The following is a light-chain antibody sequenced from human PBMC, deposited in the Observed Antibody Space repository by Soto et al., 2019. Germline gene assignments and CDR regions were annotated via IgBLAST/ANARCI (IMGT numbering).Light chain of an antibody. CDR1: SSNIGNNY. V-gene: IGLV1-51*01. CDR2: DNN. CDR3: ATWDSSLSTVI. J-gene: IGLJ2*01. Sequence: QSVLTQPPSVSAAPGQTVTISCSGSSSNIGNNYVSWYQHLPGTAPKLLIYDNNKRPSGIPDRFSGSKSGTSATLGITGLQTGDEADYYCATWDSSLSTVIFGGGTKVTVL.